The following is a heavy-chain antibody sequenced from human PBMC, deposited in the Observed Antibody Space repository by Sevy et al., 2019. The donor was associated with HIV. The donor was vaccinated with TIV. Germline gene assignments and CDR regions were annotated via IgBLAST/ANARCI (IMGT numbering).Heavy chain of an antibody. J-gene: IGHJ3*02. Sequence: GGSLRLSCAASGFTFSTYWMHWVRQVPGKGLVWVSRINSDGSNTNYADSVKGRFTTSRDNAKNMVYLQMNSLRADDTALYFCGREMISMVPGVPDAFDIWGHGTMVTVSS. CDR2: INSDGSNT. CDR3: GREMISMVPGVPDAFDI. CDR1: GFTFSTYW. V-gene: IGHV3-74*01. D-gene: IGHD3-10*01.